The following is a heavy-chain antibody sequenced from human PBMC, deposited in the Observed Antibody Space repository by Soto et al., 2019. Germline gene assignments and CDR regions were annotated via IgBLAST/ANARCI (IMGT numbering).Heavy chain of an antibody. V-gene: IGHV1-18*01. Sequence: GASVKVSCKASGYTFTDNGVSWMRQAPGKGLEWMGWINPNNGNTKYAQNFQGRVTMTTDTSTSTAYVELRSLRSDDTAMYYCARSSISGIFYYYYWGQGTLVTVSS. CDR2: INPNNGNT. CDR3: ARSSISGIFYYYY. CDR1: GYTFTDNG. D-gene: IGHD1-20*01. J-gene: IGHJ4*02.